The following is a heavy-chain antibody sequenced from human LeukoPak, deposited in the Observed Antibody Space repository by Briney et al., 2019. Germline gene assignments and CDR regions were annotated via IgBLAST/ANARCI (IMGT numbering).Heavy chain of an antibody. CDR1: GGSISSYY. CDR2: IYYSGST. D-gene: IGHD3-16*02. CDR3: ARHRLHYDYVWGSYRNSAFDY. V-gene: IGHV4-59*08. J-gene: IGHJ4*02. Sequence: SETLSLTCTVSGGSISSYYWSWIRQPPGKGLEWIGYIYYSGSTNYNPSLKSRVTISVDTSKNQFSLKLSSVTAADTAVYYCARHRLHYDYVWGSYRNSAFDYWGQGTLVTVSS.